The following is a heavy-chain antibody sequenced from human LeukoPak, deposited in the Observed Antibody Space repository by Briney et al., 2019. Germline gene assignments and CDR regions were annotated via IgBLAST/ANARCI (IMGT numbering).Heavy chain of an antibody. CDR1: GLTFSGSA. CDR2: IRSKANSYAT. Sequence: GGSLTLSCAASGLTFSGSAMHWVRQPSGKGLEWVGRIRSKANSYATAYVAAVKGRFTISRDDSKNTAYLQMNSLTTADTAVYYCTSVGGSYYDFAGGGQGTLVTAS. CDR3: TSVGGSYYDFAG. J-gene: IGHJ4*02. D-gene: IGHD1-26*01. V-gene: IGHV3-73*01.